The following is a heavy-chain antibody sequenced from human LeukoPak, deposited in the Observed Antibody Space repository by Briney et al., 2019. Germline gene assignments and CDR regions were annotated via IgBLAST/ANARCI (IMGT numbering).Heavy chain of an antibody. V-gene: IGHV3-64*01. CDR1: GFTFSSYS. CDR3: ARTYCSSTSCLVDY. Sequence: GGSLRLSCAASGFTFSSYSMHWVRHAPGKGLEYVSAISSSGGSIYYANSVKGRFTISRDNSKNTLYLQMGSLRAEDMAVYYCARTYCSSTSCLVDYWGQGTLVTVSS. J-gene: IGHJ4*02. CDR2: ISSSGGSI. D-gene: IGHD2-2*01.